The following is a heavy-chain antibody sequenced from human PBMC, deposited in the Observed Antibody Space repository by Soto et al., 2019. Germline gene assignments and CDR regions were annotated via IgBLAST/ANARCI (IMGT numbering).Heavy chain of an antibody. CDR2: INPNSGGT. Sequence: QGLEWMGWINPNSGGTNYAQKFQGWVTMTRDTSISTAYMELSRLRSDDTAVYYCARAVGGTSVTTTPRDYYVMDVWGHGTTVTVSS. D-gene: IGHD4-17*01. J-gene: IGHJ6*02. CDR3: ARAVGGTSVTTTPRDYYVMDV. V-gene: IGHV1-2*04.